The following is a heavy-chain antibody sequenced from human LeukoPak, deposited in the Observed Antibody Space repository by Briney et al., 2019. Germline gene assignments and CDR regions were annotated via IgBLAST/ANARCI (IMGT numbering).Heavy chain of an antibody. J-gene: IGHJ4*02. CDR2: ISYDGSNK. D-gene: IGHD2-2*01. CDR1: GFTFSSYA. CDR3: ALQGSTSPFDY. Sequence: GGSLRLSCAASGFTFSSYAMHGVRQAPGKGLEWVAVISYDGSNKYYADSVKGRFTISRDNSKNTLYLQMNSLRAEDTAVYYCALQGSTSPFDYWGQGTLVTVSS. V-gene: IGHV3-30*04.